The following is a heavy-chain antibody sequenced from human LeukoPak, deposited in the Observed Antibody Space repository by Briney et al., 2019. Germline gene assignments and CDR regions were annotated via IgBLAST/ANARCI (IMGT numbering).Heavy chain of an antibody. CDR2: IKQDGSEK. D-gene: IGHD6-19*01. J-gene: IGHJ3*02. V-gene: IGHV3-7*01. CDR3: AREPGIAVADAFDI. Sequence: GGSLRLSCAASGFTFSSYWMSWVRQAPGKGLEWVANIKQDGSEKYYVDSVKGRFTISRDNAKNSLYLQMNSLRAEDTAVYYCAREPGIAVADAFDIWGQGTMVTASS. CDR1: GFTFSSYW.